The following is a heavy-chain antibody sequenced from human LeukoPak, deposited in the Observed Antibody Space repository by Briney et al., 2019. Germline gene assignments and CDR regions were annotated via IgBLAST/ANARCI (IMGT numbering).Heavy chain of an antibody. V-gene: IGHV4-34*01. CDR1: GGSFSGYY. J-gene: IGHJ5*02. Sequence: SETLSLTCAVYGGSFSGYYWSWIRQPPGKGLEWIGEINHSGSTNYNPSLKSRVTISVDTSKNQFSLKLSSVTAADTAVYYCARGQRSGVTIFGVAIVFWFDPWGQGTLVTVSS. D-gene: IGHD3-3*01. CDR2: INHSGST. CDR3: ARGQRSGVTIFGVAIVFWFDP.